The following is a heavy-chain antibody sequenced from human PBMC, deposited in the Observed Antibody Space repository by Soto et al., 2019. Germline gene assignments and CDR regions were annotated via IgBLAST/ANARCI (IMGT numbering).Heavy chain of an antibody. J-gene: IGHJ6*02. D-gene: IGHD5-12*01. CDR1: GFTFSSYS. V-gene: IGHV3-48*02. CDR3: ARDCVVAAVNYGMDD. Sequence: EVQLVESGGGLVQPGGSLRLSCAASGFTFSSYSMNWVRQAPGKGLEWGSDISSSSSTIYYADSVKGRFTISSDNTKNSLYLQMNSLRDEDTAVYYCARDCVVAAVNYGMDDWGRVTTVTVSS. CDR2: ISSSSSTI.